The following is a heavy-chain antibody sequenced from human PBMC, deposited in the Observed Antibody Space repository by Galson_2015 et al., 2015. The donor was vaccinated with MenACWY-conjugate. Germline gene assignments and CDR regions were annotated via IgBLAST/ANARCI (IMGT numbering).Heavy chain of an antibody. CDR1: GYTLTDLS. J-gene: IGHJ5*02. CDR3: ATGVVMFRGGTRRINWSVP. D-gene: IGHD3-10*01. Sequence: SVKVSCKVSGYTLTDLSMHWVRQAPGKGLEWMGGFDPEDGETIYAQKFQGRVTMTEDTSTDTAYMELSSLRSEDTAVYYCATGVVMFRGGTRRINWSVPWGQGSLVAVSS. V-gene: IGHV1-24*01. CDR2: FDPEDGET.